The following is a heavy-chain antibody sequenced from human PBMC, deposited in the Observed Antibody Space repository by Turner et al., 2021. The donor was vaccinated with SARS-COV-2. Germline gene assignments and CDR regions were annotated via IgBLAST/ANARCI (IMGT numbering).Heavy chain of an antibody. V-gene: IGHV3-7*03. CDR1: GFTFSSYW. CDR3: ARGRSLEDY. Sequence: EVQLVESGGDLVQPGGSLRLSCAASGFTFSSYWMNWVRQAPGKGLEWVATIKQDESEKYYADSVKGRFTIFRDNANNSLFLHMNSLRAEDTAVYYCARGRSLEDYWGQGTLIAVSS. J-gene: IGHJ4*02. D-gene: IGHD3-3*01. CDR2: IKQDESEK.